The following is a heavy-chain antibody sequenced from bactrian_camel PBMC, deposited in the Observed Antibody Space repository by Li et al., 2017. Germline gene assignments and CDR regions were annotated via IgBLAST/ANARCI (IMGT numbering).Heavy chain of an antibody. J-gene: IGHJ4*01. Sequence: VQLVESGGGLTQPGGSLRLSCQASGLVFSSYAGGWVRQAPGKGLVWVSSMYSGSGTTYYADSVKGRFTISRDFAKNTVYLQLNSLKTEDTAMYYCDPCHYSWSAFPFWGQGTQVTVS. CDR3: DPCHYSWSAFPF. CDR2: MYSGSGTT. CDR1: GLVFSSYA. V-gene: IGHV3S35*01. D-gene: IGHD2*01.